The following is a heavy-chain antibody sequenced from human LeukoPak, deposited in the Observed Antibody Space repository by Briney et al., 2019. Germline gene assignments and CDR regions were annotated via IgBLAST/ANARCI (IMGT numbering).Heavy chain of an antibody. CDR2: IYYSGST. D-gene: IGHD5-24*01. CDR1: GGSISSYY. V-gene: IGHV4-59*01. Sequence: SETLSLTCTVSGGSISSYYWSWIRQPPGKGLEWIGYIYYSGSTNYNPSLKSRVTISVDTSKNQFSLKLSSVTAADTALYYCARLRRDGYNLDYWGQGTLVTVPS. J-gene: IGHJ4*02. CDR3: ARLRRDGYNLDY.